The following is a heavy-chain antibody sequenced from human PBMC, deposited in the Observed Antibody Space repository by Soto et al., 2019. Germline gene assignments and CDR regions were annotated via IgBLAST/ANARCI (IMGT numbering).Heavy chain of an antibody. CDR1: GGSITNNY. Sequence: SETLSLTCTVSGGSITNNYWSWIRQSPGKGLEWIGCSYYSGSTSYNPSLRSRVTISIDTSKTQFSLRLRSVTAADTAVYYCARRQNWNNLFDTWGQGTLVTVSS. J-gene: IGHJ5*02. D-gene: IGHD1-1*01. V-gene: IGHV4-59*08. CDR2: SYYSGST. CDR3: ARRQNWNNLFDT.